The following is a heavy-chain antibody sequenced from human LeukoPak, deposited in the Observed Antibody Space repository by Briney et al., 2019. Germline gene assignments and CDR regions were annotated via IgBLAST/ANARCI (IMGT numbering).Heavy chain of an antibody. CDR3: ARDGYHDASGYYLY. V-gene: IGHV4-34*01. CDR2: INHSGST. Sequence: SETLSLTCAVYGASFSGYYWSWIRQPPGKGLEWIGEINHSGSTNYNPSLKSRVTISVDTSKNQFSLKLNSVTAADTAVYYCARDGYHDASGYYLYWGQGNLVTVSS. D-gene: IGHD3-22*01. J-gene: IGHJ4*02. CDR1: GASFSGYY.